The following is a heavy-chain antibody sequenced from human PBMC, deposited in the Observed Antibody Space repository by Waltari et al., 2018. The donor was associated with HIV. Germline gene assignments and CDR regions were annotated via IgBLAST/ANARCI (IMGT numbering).Heavy chain of an antibody. J-gene: IGHJ4*02. D-gene: IGHD6-19*01. CDR1: GESFSGYY. V-gene: IGHV4-34*02. CDR3: ARGPTVGYSSGWYRYFDY. CDR2: INHSGSS. Sequence: QVQLESWGAGLVKPSETLSLTCAVYGESFSGYYWSWIRQPPGGGLEWIAEINHSGSSNYNPSLKSRVTISADMSKKQFSLKLDSVTAADTAVYYCARGPTVGYSSGWYRYFDYWGQGTLVTVFS.